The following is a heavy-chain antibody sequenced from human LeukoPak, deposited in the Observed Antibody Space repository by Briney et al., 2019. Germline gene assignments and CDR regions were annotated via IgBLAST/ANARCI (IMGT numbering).Heavy chain of an antibody. V-gene: IGHV4-38-2*01. Sequence: TASETLSLTCAVSGYTISSGYYRGRIRQPPGKGLEWIGSIYHSGSTQYNPSLKSRVTISLDTSKNQFSVKLSSVTAEDTAVYYCARSRGISDQVTTSGWFDPWGQGSLVTVSS. J-gene: IGHJ5*02. D-gene: IGHD4-17*01. CDR3: ARSRGISDQVTTSGWFDP. CDR1: GYTISSGYY. CDR2: IYHSGST.